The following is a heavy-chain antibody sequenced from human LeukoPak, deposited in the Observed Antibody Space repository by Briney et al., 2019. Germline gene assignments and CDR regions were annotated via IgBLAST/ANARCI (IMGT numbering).Heavy chain of an antibody. CDR2: IKEDGSDK. Sequence: GGSLRLSCEASGFSFSDNWMTWIRQAPEKGLQWVANIKEDGSDKNYADSVTGRFTISRDNAKNLLSLQMNGLRAEDTAVYYCARLIDNGSGSYYFPYWGQGTLVTVSS. J-gene: IGHJ4*02. CDR3: ARLIDNGSGSYYFPY. D-gene: IGHD3-10*01. V-gene: IGHV3-7*01. CDR1: GFSFSDNW.